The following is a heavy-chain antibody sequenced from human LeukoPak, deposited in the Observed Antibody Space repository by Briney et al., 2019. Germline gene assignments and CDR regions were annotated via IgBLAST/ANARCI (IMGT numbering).Heavy chain of an antibody. CDR2: IIQDGSAK. CDR1: GFTFSNYR. Sequence: GGSLRLSCVASGFTFSNYRMSWVRQAPGKGLVWVANIIQDGSAKNYVDSVKGRFTISRDNAKNSLYPQMNSLRAEDTAVYYCARDSSSYYFDYWGQGTLVTVSS. D-gene: IGHD6-6*01. J-gene: IGHJ4*02. V-gene: IGHV3-7*01. CDR3: ARDSSSYYFDY.